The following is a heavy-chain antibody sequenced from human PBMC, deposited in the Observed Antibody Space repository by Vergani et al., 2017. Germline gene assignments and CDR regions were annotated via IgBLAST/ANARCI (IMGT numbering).Heavy chain of an antibody. CDR1: GGSISSGSYY. CDR3: ARATYDYVSSGYYAFAY. V-gene: IGHV4-61*02. Sequence: QVQLQESGPGLVKPSQTLSLTCTVSGGSISSGSYYWGWIRQPAGKGLEWIGRIYTSGSTNYNPSLKSRVTMSVDTSKNQFSLKLSSVTAADTAVYYCARATYDYVSSGYYAFAYWGQGTLVTVSA. D-gene: IGHD3-22*01. CDR2: IYTSGST. J-gene: IGHJ4*02.